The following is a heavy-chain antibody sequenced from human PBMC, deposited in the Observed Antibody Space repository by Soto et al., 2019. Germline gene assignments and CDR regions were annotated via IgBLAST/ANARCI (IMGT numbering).Heavy chain of an antibody. D-gene: IGHD4-17*01. CDR3: ARTALTKSRDY. CDR2: LIYNGGST. V-gene: IGHV3-23*01. CDR1: GFTFSAYA. J-gene: IGHJ4*02. Sequence: EVQLLESGGGLVQPGGSLRLSCAASGFTFSAYAMSWVRPAPGKGLEYVSSLIYNGGSTYYADSVRGRFTISRANSKNMLHLKMNSLRVEDTAVSCGARTALTKSRDYLGQGTLVTVSS.